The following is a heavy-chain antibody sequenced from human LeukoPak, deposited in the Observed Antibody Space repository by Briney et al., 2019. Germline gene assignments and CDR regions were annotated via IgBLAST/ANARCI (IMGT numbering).Heavy chain of an antibody. Sequence: PGGSLRLSWAASGFTFSSYVMSWVRQAPGEGLEWVSTISGSGSSTYYAASVKGRFTISRDNSKDTLYLQMNSLRAEDTAVYYCAKESCSTSSCYGIDFWGQGTLVAVSS. V-gene: IGHV3-23*01. CDR2: ISGSGSST. J-gene: IGHJ4*02. CDR1: GFTFSSYV. D-gene: IGHD2-2*01. CDR3: AKESCSTSSCYGIDF.